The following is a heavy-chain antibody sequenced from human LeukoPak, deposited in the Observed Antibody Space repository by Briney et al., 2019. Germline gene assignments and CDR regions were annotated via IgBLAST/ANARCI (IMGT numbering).Heavy chain of an antibody. CDR3: ARHGELGYCSSTSCYWFDP. V-gene: IGHV4-38-2*01. D-gene: IGHD2-2*01. Sequence: SETLSLTCAVSGYSISSGYYWGWIRQPPGKGLGWIGGIYHSGSTYYNPSLKSRVTISVDTSKNQFSLKLSSVTAADTAVYYCARHGELGYCSSTSCYWFDPWGQGTLVTVSS. J-gene: IGHJ5*02. CDR1: GYSISSGYY. CDR2: IYHSGST.